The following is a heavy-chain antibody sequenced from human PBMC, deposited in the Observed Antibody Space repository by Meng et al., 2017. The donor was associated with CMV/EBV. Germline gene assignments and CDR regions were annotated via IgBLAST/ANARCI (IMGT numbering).Heavy chain of an antibody. D-gene: IGHD2-2*01. J-gene: IGHJ4*02. CDR2: IYYSGST. Sequence: QVQLQGAGPGLVKPSQTLSLTCTVAGGSISSGDYYWSWIRQPPGKGLEWIGYIYYSGSTYYNPSLKSRVTISVDTSKNQFSLKLSSVTAADTAVYYCARVGRTSCYDYWGQGTLVTVSS. V-gene: IGHV4-30-4*08. CDR1: GGSISSGDYY. CDR3: ARVGRTSCYDY.